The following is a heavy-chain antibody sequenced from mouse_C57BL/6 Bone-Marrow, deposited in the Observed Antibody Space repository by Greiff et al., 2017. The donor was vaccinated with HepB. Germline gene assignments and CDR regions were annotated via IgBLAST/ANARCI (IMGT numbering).Heavy chain of an antibody. D-gene: IGHD1-1*01. CDR2: IDPSDSYT. V-gene: IGHV1-69*01. Sequence: QVQLQQPGAELVMPGASVKLSCKASGYTFTSYWMHWVKQRPGQGLEWIGEIDPSDSYTNYNQKFKGKSTLTVDKSSSTAYMQLSSLTSEDAAVYYCARHGNHEGYFDYWGQGTTLTVSS. CDR3: ARHGNHEGYFDY. J-gene: IGHJ2*01. CDR1: GYTFTSYW.